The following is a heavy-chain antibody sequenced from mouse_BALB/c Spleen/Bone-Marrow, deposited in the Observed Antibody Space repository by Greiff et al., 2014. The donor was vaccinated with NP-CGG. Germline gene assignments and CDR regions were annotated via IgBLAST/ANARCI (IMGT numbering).Heavy chain of an antibody. CDR2: INPSTGFT. CDR1: GYTFTTYT. D-gene: IGHD1-1*01. J-gene: IGHJ4*01. Sequence: LQESGAELARPGASVKMSCKASGYTFTTYTMHWVQQRPGQGLEWVGYINPSTGFTNYNQIFKDKATLAADKSSSTAYMQLSSLTSEDSAVYYCARGGFLLRSLALDYWGQGTSVTVSS. CDR3: ARGGFLLRSLALDY. V-gene: IGHV1-4*01.